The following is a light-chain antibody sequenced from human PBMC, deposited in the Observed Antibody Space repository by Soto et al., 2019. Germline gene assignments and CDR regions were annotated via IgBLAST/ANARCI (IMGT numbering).Light chain of an antibody. V-gene: IGKV3-20*01. CDR2: GAS. J-gene: IGKJ1*01. CDR1: QSVSSSY. Sequence: ESVLTQSPGTLSLSPVEGATLSCGASQSVSSSYLAWYQQKPGQAPRLLIYGASSRATGIPDRYSGSGSGTDFTLTISRLEPEDFAVYYCQQYGSSPSWTFGQGTKVDI. CDR3: QQYGSSPSWT.